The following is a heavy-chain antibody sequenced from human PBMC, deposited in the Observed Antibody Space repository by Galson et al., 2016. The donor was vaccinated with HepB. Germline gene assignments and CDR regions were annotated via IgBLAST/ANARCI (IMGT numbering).Heavy chain of an antibody. CDR3: ARDPGGEGLRVWGCFDI. J-gene: IGHJ3*02. CDR1: GFTFSSYG. D-gene: IGHD3-16*01. V-gene: IGHV3-23*01. CDR2: IRYNGSNK. Sequence: SLRLSCAASGFTFSSYGMNWVRQAPGKGLEWVSAIRYNGSNKYYADSVKGRFTISRDNSKNTLYLQMNSLRAEDTAVYYCARDPGGEGLRVWGCFDIWGQGTKVTVSS.